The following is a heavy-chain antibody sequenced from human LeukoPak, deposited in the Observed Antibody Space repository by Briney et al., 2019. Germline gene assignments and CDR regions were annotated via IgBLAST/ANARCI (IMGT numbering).Heavy chain of an antibody. D-gene: IGHD2-2*01. J-gene: IGHJ5*02. CDR2: ISYDGSNK. Sequence: GGSLRLSCAASGFTFSSYAMHRVRQAPGKGLEWVAVISYDGSNKYYADSVKGRFTISRDNSKNTLYLQMNSLRAEDTAVYYCARDLSIRSSSWFDPWGQGTLVTVSS. CDR3: ARDLSIRSSSWFDP. CDR1: GFTFSSYA. V-gene: IGHV3-30-3*01.